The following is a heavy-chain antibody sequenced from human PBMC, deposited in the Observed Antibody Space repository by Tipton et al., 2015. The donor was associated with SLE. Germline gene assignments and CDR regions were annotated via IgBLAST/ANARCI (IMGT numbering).Heavy chain of an antibody. CDR3: ARGHERYFDWLLKGDWFDP. D-gene: IGHD3-9*01. V-gene: IGHV4-59*08. Sequence: GLVKPSETLSLTCTVSGGSISSYYWSWIRQPPGKGLEWIGYIYYSGSTNYNPSLKSRVTISVDTSKNQFSLKLSSVTAADTAVYYCARGHERYFDWLLKGDWFDPWGQGTLVTVSS. CDR1: GGSISSYY. CDR2: IYYSGST. J-gene: IGHJ5*02.